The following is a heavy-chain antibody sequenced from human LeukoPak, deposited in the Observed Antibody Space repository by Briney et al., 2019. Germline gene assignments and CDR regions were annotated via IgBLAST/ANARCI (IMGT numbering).Heavy chain of an antibody. Sequence: GESLKISCKGSGYSFTTNWIGWVRQMPGKGLEWMGIIYPGDSDTRYSPSFQGQVTISADKSISTAYLQWSSLKASDTAMYYCARHRALRYSSSFDYWGQGTLVTVSS. CDR2: IYPGDSDT. CDR3: ARHRALRYSSSFDY. D-gene: IGHD6-13*01. CDR1: GYSFTTNW. J-gene: IGHJ4*02. V-gene: IGHV5-51*01.